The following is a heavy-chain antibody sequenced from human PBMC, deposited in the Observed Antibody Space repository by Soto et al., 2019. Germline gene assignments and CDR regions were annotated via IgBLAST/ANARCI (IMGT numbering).Heavy chain of an antibody. D-gene: IGHD6-19*01. Sequence: QVQLVQSGAEVNKPGASVKVSCKASGYTFTNYAIHWVRQAPGQRLEWMGWINAGNGNTRYSQKFQGRVTITRDTSASTAYMELSSLRSEDTAMYFCARSGYSSGWYHWYFDFWGRGTLVTVSS. CDR1: GYTFTNYA. V-gene: IGHV1-3*01. CDR2: INAGNGNT. J-gene: IGHJ2*01. CDR3: ARSGYSSGWYHWYFDF.